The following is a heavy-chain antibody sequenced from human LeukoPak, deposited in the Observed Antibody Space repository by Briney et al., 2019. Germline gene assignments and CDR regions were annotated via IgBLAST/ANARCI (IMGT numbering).Heavy chain of an antibody. CDR1: GFTFNNYW. D-gene: IGHD3-16*01. CDR3: ARDQRDGMILFDY. V-gene: IGHV3-7*01. Sequence: GSLRLSCVASGFTFNNYWMSWVSQAPGKGLEWVANIKEDGSQKNYVESVKGRFPISRDNAKNSLYLQMNRLRAEDTAVYYCARDQRDGMILFDYWGQGKLVIVSS. CDR2: IKEDGSQK. J-gene: IGHJ4*02.